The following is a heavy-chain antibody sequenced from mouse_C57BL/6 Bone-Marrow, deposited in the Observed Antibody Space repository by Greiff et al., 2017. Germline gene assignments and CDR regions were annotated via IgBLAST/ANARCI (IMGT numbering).Heavy chain of an antibody. CDR3: ARRGLTAFDY. CDR2: IYPRSGSI. V-gene: IGHV1-81*01. Sequence: VQLQESGAELVRPGASVKLSCKASGYTFTSYGIRWVKQRSGQGLEWIGEIYPRSGSIYYNEKFKGKATLTADKSSSTAYMELRSLTSEDSAVXDGARRGLTAFDYWGQGTTLTVSS. CDR1: GYTFTSYG. J-gene: IGHJ2*01. D-gene: IGHD4-1*01.